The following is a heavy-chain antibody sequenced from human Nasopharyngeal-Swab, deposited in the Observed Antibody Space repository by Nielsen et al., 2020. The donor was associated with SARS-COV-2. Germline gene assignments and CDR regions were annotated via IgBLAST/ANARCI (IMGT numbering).Heavy chain of an antibody. CDR3: AREDYKDASDYYYGMDV. V-gene: IGHV4-39*07. D-gene: IGHD4-11*01. CDR1: GGSISSGDYY. J-gene: IGHJ6*02. CDR2: INHSGST. Sequence: SETLSLTCTVSGGSISSGDYYWSWIRQPPGKGLEWIGEINHSGSTNYNPSLKSRVTISVDTSKNQFSLKLSSETAADTAVYYCAREDYKDASDYYYGMDVWGQGTTVTVSS.